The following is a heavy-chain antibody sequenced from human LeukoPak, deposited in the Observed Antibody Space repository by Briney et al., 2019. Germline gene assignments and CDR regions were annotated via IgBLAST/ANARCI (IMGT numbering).Heavy chain of an antibody. J-gene: IGHJ4*02. Sequence: PGGSLRLSCAASGFTFSIYAMTWVRQAPGKGLEWVSTISGTGGNTFYADSVKGRFTISRDNSKNTLYLQMNSLRVEDTALYYCAKDHGSGSQIGWGQGTLVTVSS. CDR2: ISGTGGNT. D-gene: IGHD1-26*01. CDR1: GFTFSIYA. CDR3: AKDHGSGSQIG. V-gene: IGHV3-23*01.